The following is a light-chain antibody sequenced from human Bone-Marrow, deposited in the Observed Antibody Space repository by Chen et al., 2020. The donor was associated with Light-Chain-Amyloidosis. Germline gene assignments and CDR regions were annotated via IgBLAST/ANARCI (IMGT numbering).Light chain of an antibody. CDR3: QSADSSGTYEVI. J-gene: IGLJ2*01. Sequence: SYELTQPPSVSVSPGQTARITCSGDDLPTKYAYWYQQKPGQAPVLVIHRDTERPSGISERFSGSSSGKTATLTSRGVQAEDEADYHCQSADSSGTYEVIFGEGTKLTVL. CDR1: DLPTKY. V-gene: IGLV3-25*03. CDR2: RDT.